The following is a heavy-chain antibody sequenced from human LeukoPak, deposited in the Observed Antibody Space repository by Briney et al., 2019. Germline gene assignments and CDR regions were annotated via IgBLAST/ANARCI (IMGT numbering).Heavy chain of an antibody. J-gene: IGHJ3*02. V-gene: IGHV4-30-4*01. CDR3: ARDLFSPVTTVSGGAFDI. D-gene: IGHD4-17*01. CDR1: GGSISSGDYY. Sequence: SETLSLTCTVSGGSISSGDYYWSWIRQPPGKGLEWIGYIYYSGSTYYNPSLKSRVTISVDTSKNQFSLKLSSVTAADTAVYYCARDLFSPVTTVSGGAFDIWGQGTMVTFSS. CDR2: IYYSGST.